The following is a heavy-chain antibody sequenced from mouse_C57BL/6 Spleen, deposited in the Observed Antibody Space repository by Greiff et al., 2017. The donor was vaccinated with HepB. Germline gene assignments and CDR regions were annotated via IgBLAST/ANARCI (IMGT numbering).Heavy chain of an antibody. CDR3: TRYDYSSRHPYAKAVDD. V-gene: IGHV1-4*01. Sequence: VQLQQSGAELAKPGASVKLSCKASGYTFTSYTIHWVNQRPGQGLEWIGYINPSSGYTKYNQKFKDKATLTADKSSSTAYMQLSRLTSEDSAVYYCTRYDYSSRHPYAKAVDDWGQGTSVTVSS. CDR2: INPSSGYT. J-gene: IGHJ4*01. D-gene: IGHD1-1*01. CDR1: GYTFTSYT.